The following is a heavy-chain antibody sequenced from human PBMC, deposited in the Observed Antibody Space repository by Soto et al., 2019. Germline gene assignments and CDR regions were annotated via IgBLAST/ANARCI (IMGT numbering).Heavy chain of an antibody. CDR3: ARGAFVAVAGTDYYYGMDV. V-gene: IGHV1-18*04. D-gene: IGHD6-19*01. Sequence: ASVKVSCKASGYTFTSYGISWVRQAPGQGLEWTGWISAYNGNTNYAQKLQGRVTMTTDTSTSTAYMELRSLRSDDTAVYYCARGAFVAVAGTDYYYGMDVWGQGTTVTVSS. CDR2: ISAYNGNT. CDR1: GYTFTSYG. J-gene: IGHJ6*02.